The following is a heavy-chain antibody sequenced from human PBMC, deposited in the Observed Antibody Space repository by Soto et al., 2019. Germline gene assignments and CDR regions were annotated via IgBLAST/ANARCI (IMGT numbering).Heavy chain of an antibody. V-gene: IGHV3-30*18. CDR1: GFTFTSYG. Sequence: QVQLVESGGGVVQPGRSLRLCCAASGFTFTSYGMHWVRQAPGKGLEWVAVISYDGSNKYYADSVKGRFTISRDNSKNTLYLQINSLRAEDTAVYYCAKDSSTYTSWFDYWGQGTLVTVSS. CDR3: AKDSSTYTSWFDY. J-gene: IGHJ4*02. CDR2: ISYDGSNK. D-gene: IGHD3-16*01.